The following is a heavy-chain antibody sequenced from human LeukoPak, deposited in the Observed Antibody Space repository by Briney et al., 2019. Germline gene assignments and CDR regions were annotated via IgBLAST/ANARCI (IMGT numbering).Heavy chain of an antibody. V-gene: IGHV1-69*06. J-gene: IGHJ4*02. Sequence: SVKVSCKASGGTLSSYAISWVRQAPGQGLEWMGGMIPIFGTANYAQKFQGRVTITADKSASTAYMELSSLRSEDTALYYCARSASVDTAMVDYWGPGTLVTVSS. D-gene: IGHD5-18*01. CDR1: GGTLSSYA. CDR2: MIPIFGTA. CDR3: ARSASVDTAMVDY.